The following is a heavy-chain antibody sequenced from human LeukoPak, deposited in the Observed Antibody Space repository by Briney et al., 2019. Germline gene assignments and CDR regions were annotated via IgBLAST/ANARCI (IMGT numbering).Heavy chain of an antibody. D-gene: IGHD1-26*01. CDR1: GYGFTSYG. V-gene: IGHV5-51*01. J-gene: IGHJ4*02. CDR2: IYPGDSDT. CDR3: ARLPSGTYVGHY. Sequence: GQAVHIDCQVSGYGFTSYGIGWVRSMRGKGREWMEIIYPGDSDTSYRPSVQGQVPHSADKSLGASYLQWSRLKASDTAMYCCARLPSGTYVGHYWGQGTLVTASS.